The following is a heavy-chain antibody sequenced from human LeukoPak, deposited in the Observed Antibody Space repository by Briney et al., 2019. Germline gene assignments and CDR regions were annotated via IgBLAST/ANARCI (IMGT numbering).Heavy chain of an antibody. CDR2: IYYSGST. CDR1: GXSISSSSDY. J-gene: IGHJ3*02. D-gene: IGHD1-1*01. CDR3: ARNDGSYAFDI. V-gene: IGHV4-39*01. Sequence: SETLSLTCTVSGXSISSSSDYWGWIRQPPGKGQEWIGSIYYSGSTYYNPSLKSRVTISVDTSKNQFSLKLSSVTAADTAVYYCARNDGSYAFDIWGQGTMVTVSS.